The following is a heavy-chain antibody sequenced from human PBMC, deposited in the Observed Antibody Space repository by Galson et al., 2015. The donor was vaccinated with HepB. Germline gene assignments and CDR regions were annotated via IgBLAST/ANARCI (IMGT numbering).Heavy chain of an antibody. CDR3: AKDKALIALSYWYFDL. D-gene: IGHD2-21*01. CDR2: ISYDGSNK. J-gene: IGHJ2*01. Sequence: SLRLSCAASGFTFSNYGMHWVRQAPGKGLEWVAVISYDGSNKYYVDSVEGRFTISRDNSKNTLYLQMNSLRAEDTALYYCAKDKALIALSYWYFDLWGRGTLVTVSS. V-gene: IGHV3-30*18. CDR1: GFTFSNYG.